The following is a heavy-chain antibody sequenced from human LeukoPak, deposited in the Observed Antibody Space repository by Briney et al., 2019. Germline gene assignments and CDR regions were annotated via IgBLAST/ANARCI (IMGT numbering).Heavy chain of an antibody. CDR1: GGSLSGYY. V-gene: IGHV4-34*01. J-gene: IGHJ3*02. CDR2: INHSGST. CDR3: ARGLRDAFDI. Sequence: SETLSLTCAVYGGSLSGYYWSWIRQPPGKGLEWIGEINHSGSTNYNPSLKSRVTISVDTSKNQFSLKLSSVTAADTAVYYCARGLRDAFDIWGQGTMVTVSS.